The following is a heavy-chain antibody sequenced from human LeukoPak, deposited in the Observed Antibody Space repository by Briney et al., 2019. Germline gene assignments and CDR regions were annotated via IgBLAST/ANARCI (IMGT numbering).Heavy chain of an antibody. D-gene: IGHD5-18*01. CDR3: AQISVDTSRNRWSDFDS. V-gene: IGHV3-23*01. Sequence: GGSLRLSCAASGFIFSTYAMTWLRQAPGKGLEWVSALSASGFNTYYADSVKGRFTISRDNFKNMLYLQMSSLRAEDTAVYYCAQISVDTSRNRWSDFDSWGRGILVTVSS. J-gene: IGHJ4*02. CDR1: GFIFSTYA. CDR2: LSASGFNT.